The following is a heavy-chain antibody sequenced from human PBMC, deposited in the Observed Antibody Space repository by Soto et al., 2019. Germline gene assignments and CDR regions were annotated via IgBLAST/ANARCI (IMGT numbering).Heavy chain of an antibody. V-gene: IGHV4-59*05. CDR3: AKDTYYYDRNGYYTYDH. Sequence: SETLSLTCTVSGGSISSYYWSWIRQPPGKGLEWIGSIYYSGSTYYNPSLKSRVTISVDTSKNQFSLRAEDTAVYYCAKDTYYYDRNGYYTYDHWGQGTQVTVSS. D-gene: IGHD3-22*01. J-gene: IGHJ4*02. CDR2: IYYSGST. CDR1: GGSISSYY.